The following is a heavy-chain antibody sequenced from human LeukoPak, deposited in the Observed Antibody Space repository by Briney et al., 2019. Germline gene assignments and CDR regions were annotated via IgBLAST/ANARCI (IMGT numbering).Heavy chain of an antibody. CDR3: ARGRLGIDVNYYYYMDV. Sequence: ASVKASCKASGGTFSSYAISWVRQAPGQGLEWMGGIIPIFGTANYAQKFQGRVTITADKSTSTAYMELSSLRSEDTAVYYCARGRLGIDVNYYYYMDVWGKGTTVTVSS. D-gene: IGHD7-27*01. V-gene: IGHV1-69*06. CDR1: GGTFSSYA. J-gene: IGHJ6*03. CDR2: IIPIFGTA.